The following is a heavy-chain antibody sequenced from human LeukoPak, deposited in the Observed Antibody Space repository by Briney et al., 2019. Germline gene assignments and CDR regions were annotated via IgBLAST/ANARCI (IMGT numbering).Heavy chain of an antibody. V-gene: IGHV5-51*01. CDR1: GYSFTSYW. CDR2: IYPGDSDT. Sequence: GESLKISCKGSGYSFTSYWIGWVRQMPGKGLEWMGIIYPGDSDTRYSPSFQGQVTISADKSISTAYLQWSSLKASDTAMYYCACPSGSLEGAYYYMDVWGKGTTVTVSS. D-gene: IGHD3-10*01. CDR3: ACPSGSLEGAYYYMDV. J-gene: IGHJ6*03.